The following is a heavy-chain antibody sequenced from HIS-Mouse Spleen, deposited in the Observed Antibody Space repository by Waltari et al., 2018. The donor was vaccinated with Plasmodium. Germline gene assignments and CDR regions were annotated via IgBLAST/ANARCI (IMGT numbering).Heavy chain of an antibody. CDR1: GFTFSSYG. J-gene: IGHJ4*02. Sequence: QVQLVESGGGVVQPGRSLRLSCAASGFTFSSYGMHWVRQAPGKGQVWGAVISYEGSNKYYAGAVKGRFTISRDNSKNALDLQMNSLRAEDTAVYYCATSGLTGGTYYFDYWGQGTLVTVSS. CDR3: ATSGLTGGTYYFDY. V-gene: IGHV3-30*03. D-gene: IGHD7-27*01. CDR2: ISYEGSNK.